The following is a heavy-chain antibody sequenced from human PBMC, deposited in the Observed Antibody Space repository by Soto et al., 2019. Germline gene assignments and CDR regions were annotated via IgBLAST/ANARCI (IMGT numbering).Heavy chain of an antibody. CDR2: IWYDGSNK. CDR3: ASSSN. CDR1: GFPFSSYG. J-gene: IGHJ4*02. V-gene: IGHV3-33*01. Sequence: QVQLVESGGGVVQPGRSLRLSCAASGFPFSSYGMHWVRQAPGKGLDWVAVIWYDGSNKDYADSVKGRFTISRDNSKNTLYLHMNNLRADDTAVYYCASSSNWGQGTLVTVSS.